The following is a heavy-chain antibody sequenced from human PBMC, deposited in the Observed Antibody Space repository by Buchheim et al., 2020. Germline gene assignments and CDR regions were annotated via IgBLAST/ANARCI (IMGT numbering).Heavy chain of an antibody. J-gene: IGHJ4*02. CDR1: GFTFSSYS. CDR2: IGSSGRTI. Sequence: VQLVESGGGVVQPGRSLRLSCAASGFTFSSYSMNWVRQAPGKGLEWVSYIGSSGRTIYYADSVKGRFTISRDNAKNSLYLQMNSLRDEDTAVYYCALTRNYYFDYWGQGSL. V-gene: IGHV3-48*02. D-gene: IGHD1-14*01. CDR3: ALTRNYYFDY.